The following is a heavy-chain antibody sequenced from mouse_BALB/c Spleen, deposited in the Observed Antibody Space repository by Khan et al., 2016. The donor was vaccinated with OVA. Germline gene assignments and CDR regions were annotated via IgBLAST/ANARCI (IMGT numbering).Heavy chain of an antibody. D-gene: IGHD1-1*01. CDR1: GYSITSNYA. Sequence: EVQLQESGPGLVKPSQSLSLTCTVTGYSITSNYAWNWIRQFPGNKLEWMGYISYSGTTSYNPSLKSRISITRDTSTNQFFLQLNSVTTEDTATYDCARGNYYGYAMDYWGQGTSVTVSS. CDR3: ARGNYYGYAMDY. CDR2: ISYSGTT. J-gene: IGHJ4*01. V-gene: IGHV3-2*02.